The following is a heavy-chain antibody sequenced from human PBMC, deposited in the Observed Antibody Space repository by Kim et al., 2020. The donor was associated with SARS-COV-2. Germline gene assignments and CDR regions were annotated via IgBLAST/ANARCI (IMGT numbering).Heavy chain of an antibody. D-gene: IGHD1-26*01. V-gene: IGHV3-30*03. CDR2: ITYEGSTQ. CDR3: ARNLVGDTDLGP. Sequence: GGSLRLSCAASGFTFSSHVMHWVRQAPGKGLEWVALITYEGSTQRYTDSVKGRFTVSRDNYKNIQFLQMNSLRPENTAVYYCARNLVGDTDLGPWGQGTLVTVSS. CDR1: GFTFSSHV. J-gene: IGHJ5*02.